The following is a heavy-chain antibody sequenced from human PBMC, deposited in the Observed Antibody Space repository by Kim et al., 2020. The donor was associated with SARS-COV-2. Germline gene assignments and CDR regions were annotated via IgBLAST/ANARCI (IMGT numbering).Heavy chain of an antibody. D-gene: IGHD3-22*01. Sequence: SLRLSCAASGFTFDDYAMHWVRQAPGKGLEWVSGISWNSGSIGFADSVRGRFTISRDNAKNSLYLQMNSLRAEDTALYYCAKGRQYYYDSSGYFFDYWPGNPGHRLL. CDR1: GFTFDDYA. V-gene: IGHV3-9*01. J-gene: IGHJ4*02. CDR2: ISWNSGSI. CDR3: AKGRQYYYDSSGYFFDY.